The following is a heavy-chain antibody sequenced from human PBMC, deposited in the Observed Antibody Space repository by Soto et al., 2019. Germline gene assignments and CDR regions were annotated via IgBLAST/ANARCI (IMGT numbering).Heavy chain of an antibody. Sequence: QVQLQESGPGLVKPSQTLSLTCTVSGGSISSGDYYWRWIRQPPGKALGWIGYNYYSGSTYYNPPLERRVTISVDTSKNQFPLKPSSVTAADTAVYYCARAKGAPFHNGMDVWGQGTTVTVSS. CDR1: GGSISSGDYY. V-gene: IGHV4-30-4*01. J-gene: IGHJ6*02. CDR3: ARAKGAPFHNGMDV. CDR2: NYYSGST.